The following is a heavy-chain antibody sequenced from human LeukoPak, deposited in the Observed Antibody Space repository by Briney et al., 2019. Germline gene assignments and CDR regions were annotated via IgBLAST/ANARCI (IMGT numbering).Heavy chain of an antibody. CDR1: GFTFSSYA. Sequence: GGSLRLSCAASGFTFSSYAMSWVRQAPGKGLEWVSAISGSGGSTYYADSVKGRFTISRDNSKNTLSLQMNSLRAEDTALYYCAKGWDGGYYFYFDYWGQGTLVTVSS. D-gene: IGHD5-12*01. CDR3: AKGWDGGYYFYFDY. CDR2: ISGSGGST. J-gene: IGHJ4*02. V-gene: IGHV3-23*01.